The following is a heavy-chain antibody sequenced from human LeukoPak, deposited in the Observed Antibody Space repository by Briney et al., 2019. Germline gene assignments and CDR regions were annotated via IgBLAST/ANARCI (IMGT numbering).Heavy chain of an antibody. Sequence: GGSLRLSCAASGFTFSSYAMSWVRQAPGKGLEWVSAISDSGGSTYYADSVKGRFTISRDNSKNTLYLQMNSLRAEDTAVYYCAKALFGVVIMPFYYWGQGTLVTVSS. CDR3: AKALFGVVIMPFYY. J-gene: IGHJ4*02. CDR1: GFTFSSYA. D-gene: IGHD3-3*01. V-gene: IGHV3-23*01. CDR2: ISDSGGST.